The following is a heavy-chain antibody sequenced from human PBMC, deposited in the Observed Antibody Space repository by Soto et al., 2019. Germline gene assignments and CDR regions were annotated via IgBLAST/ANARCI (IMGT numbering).Heavy chain of an antibody. CDR2: IYPTGKT. D-gene: IGHD3-16*01. V-gene: IGHV4-30-2*01. CDR3: ARAPPGPAPRWGV. J-gene: IGHJ6*02. CDR1: NVSISSGGYS. Sequence: PAETLSLTCTVSNVSISSGGYSWGWIRQTPGKGLEWIGYIYPTGKTYYNPSLKNRATLSIDTSQNQFSLQLTSVTAADTAVYYCARAPPGPAPRWGVWGHGTTVTVSS.